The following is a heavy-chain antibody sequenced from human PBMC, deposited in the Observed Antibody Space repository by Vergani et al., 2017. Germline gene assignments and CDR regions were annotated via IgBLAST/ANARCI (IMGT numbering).Heavy chain of an antibody. J-gene: IGHJ4*02. D-gene: IGHD2-21*01. CDR2: FDPEDGET. CDR3: ATDIQQEGDY. V-gene: IGHV1-24*01. Sequence: QVQLVQSGAEVKKPGSSVKVSCKASGGTFSSYGISWVRQAPGKGLEWMGGFDPEDGETIYAQKFQGRVTMTEDTSTDTAYMELSSLRSEDTAVYYCATDIQQEGDYWGQGTLVTVSS. CDR1: GGTFSSYG.